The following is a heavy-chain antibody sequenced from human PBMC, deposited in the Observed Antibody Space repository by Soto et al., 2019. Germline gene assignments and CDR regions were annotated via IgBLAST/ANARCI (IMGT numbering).Heavy chain of an antibody. J-gene: IGHJ4*02. CDR2: IYSGGST. V-gene: IGHV3-53*01. CDR1: GCTVSSNY. D-gene: IGHD3-16*02. CDR3: ASHRRTWREQFDY. Sequence: GGSLRLSGAGAGCTVSSNYRSWVRQTPGKGLEWVSVIYSGGSTNYADSVRGRFTTSRDNSKNTLYLQMNSLRAEDTAVYYCASHRRTWREQFDYWGAGPLVPVPS.